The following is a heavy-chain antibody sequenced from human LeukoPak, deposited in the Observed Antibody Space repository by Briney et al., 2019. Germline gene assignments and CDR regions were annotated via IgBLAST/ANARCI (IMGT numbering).Heavy chain of an antibody. V-gene: IGHV3-48*03. Sequence: GGSLRLSCAASGFTFSSYEMNWVRQAPGEGLEWVSYISSSGSTIYYADSVKGRFTISRDNAKNSLYLQMNSLRAEDTAVYYCAREPPRYFDWDLDYWGQGTLVTVSS. CDR3: AREPPRYFDWDLDY. CDR1: GFTFSSYE. D-gene: IGHD3-9*01. CDR2: ISSSGSTI. J-gene: IGHJ4*02.